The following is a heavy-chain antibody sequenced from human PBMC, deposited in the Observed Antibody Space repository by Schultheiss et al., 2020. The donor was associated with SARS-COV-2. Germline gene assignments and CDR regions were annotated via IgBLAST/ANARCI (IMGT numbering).Heavy chain of an antibody. V-gene: IGHV3-48*04. D-gene: IGHD6-13*01. CDR3: ARGSSSWYWFDP. Sequence: GGSLRLSCAASGFTFSSCGMSWVRQAPGKGLEWVAYISSSGSTIYYADSVKGRFTISRDNAKNSLYLQMNSLRAEDTAVYYCARGSSSWYWFDPWGQGTLVTVSS. CDR1: GFTFSSCG. CDR2: ISSSGSTI. J-gene: IGHJ5*02.